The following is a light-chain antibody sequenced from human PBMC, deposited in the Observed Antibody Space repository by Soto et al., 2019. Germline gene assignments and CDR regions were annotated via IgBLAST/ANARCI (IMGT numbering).Light chain of an antibody. V-gene: IGLV1-40*01. CDR1: SSNIGAGYD. CDR2: GNS. Sequence: QSVLTQPPSVSGAPGQRVTISCTGSSSNIGAGYDVPWYQQLPGTAPKLLIYGNSNRPSGVPDRFSGSKSGTSASLAITGLQAEDEADYYCQSYDSSLSGGVFGGGTTLTVL. J-gene: IGLJ3*02. CDR3: QSYDSSLSGGV.